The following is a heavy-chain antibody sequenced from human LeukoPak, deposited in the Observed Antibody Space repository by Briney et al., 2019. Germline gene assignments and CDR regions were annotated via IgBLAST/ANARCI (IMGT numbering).Heavy chain of an antibody. CDR3: AKGHGDYVPAEYLQH. J-gene: IGHJ1*01. V-gene: IGHV3-21*04. D-gene: IGHD4-17*01. Sequence: PGGSLRLSCAASGFTFSSYSVNWVRQAPGKGLEWVSSISSSSSYIYYADSVKGRFTISRDNSKNTVTLQMNSLRAEDTAVYSCAKGHGDYVPAEYLQHWGQGTLVTVSS. CDR1: GFTFSSYS. CDR2: ISSSSSYI.